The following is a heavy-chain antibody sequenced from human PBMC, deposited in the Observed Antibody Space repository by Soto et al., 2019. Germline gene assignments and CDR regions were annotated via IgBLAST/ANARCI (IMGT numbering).Heavy chain of an antibody. V-gene: IGHV1-18*01. D-gene: IGHD6-13*01. Sequence: GASVKVSCKASGYTFTSYGISWVRQAPGQGLEWMGWISAYNGNTNYAQKLQGRVTMTTDTSTSTAYMELRSLRSDDTAVYYCARDYRWAAAGKLFAYWGQGTLLTVSS. CDR3: ARDYRWAAAGKLFAY. CDR2: ISAYNGNT. J-gene: IGHJ4*02. CDR1: GYTFTSYG.